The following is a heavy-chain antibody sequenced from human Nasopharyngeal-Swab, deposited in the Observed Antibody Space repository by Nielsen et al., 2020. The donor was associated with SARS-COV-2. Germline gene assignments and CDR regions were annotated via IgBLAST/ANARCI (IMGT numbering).Heavy chain of an antibody. D-gene: IGHD6-19*01. J-gene: IGHJ5*02. CDR1: GFTFSSYG. V-gene: IGHV3-30*03. CDR2: ISYDGSNK. CDR3: AREYSSGWYGRWFDP. Sequence: GGSLRLSCAASGFTFSSYGMHWVRQAPGKGLEWVAVISYDGSNKYYADSVKGRFTISRDNAKNSLYLLMNSLRAEDTAVYYCAREYSSGWYGRWFDPWGQGTLVTVSS.